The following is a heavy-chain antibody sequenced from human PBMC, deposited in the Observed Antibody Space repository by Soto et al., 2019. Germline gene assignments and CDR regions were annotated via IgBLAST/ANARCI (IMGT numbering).Heavy chain of an antibody. D-gene: IGHD3-16*01. CDR2: ISPYTGNT. Sequence: QVKLVQSGDEVKKPEASVKVSCKASGYIFVNYGIAWVRQAPGQGLEWMGWISPYTGNTHSATKIQGRLTMTTDTSTSTAYMDLGSLTSDDTAVYYCVMVDNYVTPTPQDVWGQGTTVTVSS. V-gene: IGHV1-18*01. J-gene: IGHJ6*02. CDR3: VMVDNYVTPTPQDV. CDR1: GYIFVNYG.